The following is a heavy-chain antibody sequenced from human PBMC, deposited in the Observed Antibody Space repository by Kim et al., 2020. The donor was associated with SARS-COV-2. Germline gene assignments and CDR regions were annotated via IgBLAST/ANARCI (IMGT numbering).Heavy chain of an antibody. V-gene: IGHV1-58*01. CDR3: AAPLDIAAAGYFDL. CDR1: GFTFTSSA. Sequence: SVKVSCKASGFTFTSSAVQWVRQARGQRLEWIGWIVVGSGNTNYAQKFQERVTITRYMSTSTAYMELSSLRSEDTAVYYCAAPLDIAAAGYFDLWGRGTLVTVSS. CDR2: IVVGSGNT. J-gene: IGHJ2*01. D-gene: IGHD6-13*01.